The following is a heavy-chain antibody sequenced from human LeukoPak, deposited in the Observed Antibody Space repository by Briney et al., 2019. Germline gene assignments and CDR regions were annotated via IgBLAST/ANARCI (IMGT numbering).Heavy chain of an antibody. Sequence: GGSLILSCAASGFSFSNYGMHWVRQPPAKGLNPVAFTRYDGTIKDYADSVKGRFTISRDNSQNVLHLQMKSLRTEDTAVYYCAKELLLGYFYMDVWGKGTTVIVSS. V-gene: IGHV3-30*02. CDR1: GFSFSNYG. D-gene: IGHD1-26*01. J-gene: IGHJ6*03. CDR2: TRYDGTIK. CDR3: AKELLLGYFYMDV.